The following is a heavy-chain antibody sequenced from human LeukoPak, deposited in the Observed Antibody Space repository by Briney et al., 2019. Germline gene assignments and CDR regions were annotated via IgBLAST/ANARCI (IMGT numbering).Heavy chain of an antibody. Sequence: SQTLSLTCAVSGGSITSGGFSWSWIRQPPGKGLEWIGYIYHGGSTHYNPSLKSRVTISLDRSKNQFSLKLSSVTAADTAVYYCARLVVGEWIHDYWGQGALVTVSS. CDR2: IYHGGST. J-gene: IGHJ4*02. CDR1: GGSITSGGFS. V-gene: IGHV4-30-2*01. D-gene: IGHD3-10*01. CDR3: ARLVVGEWIHDY.